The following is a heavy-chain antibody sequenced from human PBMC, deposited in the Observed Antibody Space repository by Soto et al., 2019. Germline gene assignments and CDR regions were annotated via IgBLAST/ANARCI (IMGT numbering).Heavy chain of an antibody. CDR1: GGSISSSTSY. CDR2: IYYSGST. J-gene: IGHJ3*01. CDR3: ARISVNTRTAEVHDAFDV. V-gene: IGHV4-39*01. Sequence: PSETLSLTCTVSGGSISSSTSYWGWIRQPPGKGLEWIGNIYYSGSTYYNPPLKSRVTLSADTSKNQFSLKASSVTAADTAVYYCARISVNTRTAEVHDAFDVWGQGTMVT. D-gene: IGHD6-13*01.